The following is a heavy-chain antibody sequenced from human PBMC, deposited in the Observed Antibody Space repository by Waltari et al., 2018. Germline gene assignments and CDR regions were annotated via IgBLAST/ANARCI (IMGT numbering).Heavy chain of an antibody. J-gene: IGHJ4*02. Sequence: QVLLQQSGLGLVKPSQAVSFNSAVSGGSVPSSRVAWKLIRQSPSGGLEWLVRMYYMSKCSNAYAGSVKTRITINTATSKNKFTLQLISVMTEVSAVYYCARGRASALDYWGQGTLVTVS. CDR1: GGSVPSSRVA. D-gene: IGHD6-6*01. CDR2: MYYMSKCSN. V-gene: IGHV6-1*01. CDR3: ARGRASALDY.